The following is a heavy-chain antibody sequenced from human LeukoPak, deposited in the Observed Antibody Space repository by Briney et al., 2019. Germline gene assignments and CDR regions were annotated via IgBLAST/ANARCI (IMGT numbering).Heavy chain of an antibody. D-gene: IGHD5-24*01. CDR3: ARAERRDGYNLDY. J-gene: IGHJ4*02. CDR1: GDSVSSNSAA. CDR2: TYYRSKWYN. V-gene: IGHV6-1*01. Sequence: SQTLSLTCAISGDSVSSNSAAWNWIRQSPSRGLEWLGRTYYRSKWYNDFAVSVKGRITINTDTSKNQFSLQLNSVTPEDTAVYYCARAERRDGYNLDYWGQGTLVTVSS.